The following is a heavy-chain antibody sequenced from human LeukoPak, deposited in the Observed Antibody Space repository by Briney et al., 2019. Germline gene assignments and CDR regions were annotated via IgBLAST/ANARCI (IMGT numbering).Heavy chain of an antibody. CDR3: ARGQYSYDD. D-gene: IGHD5-18*01. Sequence: PSETLSLTCTVSVGSISSYYWSWIRHPPGKGLEWIGYIYYSGSTNYNPSLKSRVTISVDTSKNQCSLKLSSVTAADTAVYYCARGQYSYDDWGQGTLVTVSS. CDR1: VGSISSYY. J-gene: IGHJ4*02. V-gene: IGHV4-59*08. CDR2: IYYSGST.